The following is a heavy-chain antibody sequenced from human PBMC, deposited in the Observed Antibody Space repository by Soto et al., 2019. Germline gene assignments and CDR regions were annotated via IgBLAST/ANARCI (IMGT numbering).Heavy chain of an antibody. V-gene: IGHV4-34*01. CDR1: GGSFSGYY. CDR3: ARVGYCSGGSCFVYVDY. D-gene: IGHD2-15*01. CDR2: INHSGST. J-gene: IGHJ4*02. Sequence: QVQLQQWGAGLLKPSETLSLTCAVYGGSFSGYYWSWIRQPPGKGLEWIGEINHSGSTNYNPSLKSRVTISVDSSTNQFSLKLSSVTAADTAVYYCARVGYCSGGSCFVYVDYWGQGTLVTVSS.